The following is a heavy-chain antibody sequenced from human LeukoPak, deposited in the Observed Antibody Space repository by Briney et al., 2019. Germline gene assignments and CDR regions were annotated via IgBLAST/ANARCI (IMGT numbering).Heavy chain of an antibody. V-gene: IGHV3-21*01. CDR2: ISGSSTYI. Sequence: GGSLRLSCAASGFTFSRYTMNWVRQAPGKGLEWVSSISGSSTYIYYADSVKGRFTISRDNAKNSLYLQMNSLRVEDTALYYCARRAPSHDFDDWGQGTLVTVSS. J-gene: IGHJ4*02. CDR3: ARRAPSHDFDD. CDR1: GFTFSRYT.